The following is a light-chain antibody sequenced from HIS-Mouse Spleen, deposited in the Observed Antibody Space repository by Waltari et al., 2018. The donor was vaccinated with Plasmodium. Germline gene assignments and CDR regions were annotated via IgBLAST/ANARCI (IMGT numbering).Light chain of an antibody. V-gene: IGKV1-5*03. J-gene: IGKJ1*01. CDR3: QQYNSYSRT. CDR1: QSISSW. Sequence: DIQMTQSPSTLSPSVGDSVTITCRASQSISSWLAWYQQKPGKAPKLLIYKASSLESGVPSRFSGSGSGTEFTLTISSLQPDDFATYYCQQYNSYSRTFGQGTKVEIK. CDR2: KAS.